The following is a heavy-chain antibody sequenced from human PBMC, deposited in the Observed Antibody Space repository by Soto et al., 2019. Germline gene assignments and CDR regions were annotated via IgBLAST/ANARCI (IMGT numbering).Heavy chain of an antibody. J-gene: IGHJ4*02. D-gene: IGHD1-1*01. CDR2: VWYDGSNK. Sequence: GGSLRLSCAASGFTFSSYGMHWVRQAPGKGLEWVAVVWYDGSNKYYADSVKGRFTISRDNSKNTLYLQMNSLRAEDTAVYYCARDWKYTWNDVGADYFDYWGQGTLVTVSS. CDR1: GFTFSSYG. V-gene: IGHV3-33*01. CDR3: ARDWKYTWNDVGADYFDY.